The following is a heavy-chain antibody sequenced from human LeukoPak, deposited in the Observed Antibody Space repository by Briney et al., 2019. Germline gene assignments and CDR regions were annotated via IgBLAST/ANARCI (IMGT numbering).Heavy chain of an antibody. Sequence: PSETLSLTCTVSGGSISSYYWSWIRQPAGKGLEWIGRIYTSGSTNYNPSLKSRVTMSVDTSKNQFSLKLSSVTAADTAVYYCARWTGAPRYFDWPRPYYFDYWGQGTLVTVSS. J-gene: IGHJ4*02. CDR2: IYTSGST. D-gene: IGHD3-9*01. CDR1: GGSISSYY. CDR3: ARWTGAPRYFDWPRPYYFDY. V-gene: IGHV4-4*07.